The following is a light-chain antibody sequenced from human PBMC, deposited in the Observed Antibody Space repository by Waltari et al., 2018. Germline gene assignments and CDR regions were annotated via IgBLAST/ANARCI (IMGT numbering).Light chain of an antibody. Sequence: DVQVTQSPSSLSASVGDSVTITCRTSQAIDRYLILYQQKPGNAPKLLIYAASYLQSGVPSRFSGSGSGTDFSLTISSLQPEDFAVYYCQQNYRTPTFGGGTKVEVK. CDR2: AAS. CDR3: QQNYRTPT. CDR1: QAIDRY. J-gene: IGKJ4*01. V-gene: IGKV1-39*01.